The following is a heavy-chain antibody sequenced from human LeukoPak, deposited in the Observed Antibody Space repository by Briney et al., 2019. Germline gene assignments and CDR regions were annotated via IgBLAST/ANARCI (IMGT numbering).Heavy chain of an antibody. CDR3: AKARGGVVVTAIDY. J-gene: IGHJ4*02. CDR1: RFLFSSHA. D-gene: IGHD2-21*02. CDR2: SSVSGGSK. Sequence: WGSLILCCAVSRFLFSSHAMPWVRQAPGKGLEWGSVSSVSGGSKYYGGLVNRGWSIRRDSSKNMVYVQMNSLRVENTAVYCCAKARGGVVVTAIDYWGQ. V-gene: IGHV3-23*01.